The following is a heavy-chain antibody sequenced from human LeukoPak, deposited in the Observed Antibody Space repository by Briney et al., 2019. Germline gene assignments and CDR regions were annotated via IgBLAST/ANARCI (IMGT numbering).Heavy chain of an antibody. J-gene: IGHJ4*02. D-gene: IGHD3-9*01. Sequence: GGSLRLSCVASGFTSSNYAMSWVRQAPGKRLEWVSAVTGRGGSTYYADSVKGRFTISRDNSRNTLFLQMNSLRAEDTAIYYCAKWGDFDILTGYYVSDFWGQGTLVTVSS. CDR1: GFTSSNYA. CDR3: AKWGDFDILTGYYVSDF. CDR2: VTGRGGST. V-gene: IGHV3-23*01.